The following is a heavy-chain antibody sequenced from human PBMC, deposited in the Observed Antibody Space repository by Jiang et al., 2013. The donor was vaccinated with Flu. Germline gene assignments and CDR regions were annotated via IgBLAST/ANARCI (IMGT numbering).Heavy chain of an antibody. D-gene: IGHD3-10*01. V-gene: IGHV5-10-1*04. Sequence: GAEVKKPGESLRISCKGSGYSFTSYWISWVRQMPGKGLEWMGRIDPSGSYTNYSPSFQGQVTISADKSISTAYLQWSSLKASDTAMYYCARHRRSYYSHDAFDIWGQGTVVTVSS. J-gene: IGHJ3*02. CDR2: IDPSGSYT. CDR1: GYSFTSYW. CDR3: ARHRRSYYSHDAFDI.